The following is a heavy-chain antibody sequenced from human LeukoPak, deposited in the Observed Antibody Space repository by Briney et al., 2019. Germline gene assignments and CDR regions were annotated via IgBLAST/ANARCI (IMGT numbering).Heavy chain of an antibody. Sequence: ASVKVSCKASGYTFTDYYMHWVRQAPGQGLEWVGWINPTSGDTNYAQKFQGRVTMTRDTSISTAYMDLSRLRFDDTAVYYCARDVLFHRTGNSAYADAFDIWGQGTMVTVSS. CDR3: ARDVLFHRTGNSAYADAFDI. D-gene: IGHD5-12*01. V-gene: IGHV1-2*02. J-gene: IGHJ3*02. CDR1: GYTFTDYY. CDR2: INPTSGDT.